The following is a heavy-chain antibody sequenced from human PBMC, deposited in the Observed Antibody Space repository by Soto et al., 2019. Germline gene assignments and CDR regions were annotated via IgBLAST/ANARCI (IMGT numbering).Heavy chain of an antibody. J-gene: IGHJ4*02. Sequence: EVQVLESGGGLVQPGGSLRLSCAASGFTFSTYVMTWVRQAPGKGLELVSGISGTGVSTYYADSVKGRFTISRDNSKNTLYLQMNSLRAEDTAVYYCAKGYRSFDYWGQGTLVTVSS. CDR2: ISGTGVST. V-gene: IGHV3-23*01. CDR3: AKGYRSFDY. CDR1: GFTFSTYV. D-gene: IGHD3-16*02.